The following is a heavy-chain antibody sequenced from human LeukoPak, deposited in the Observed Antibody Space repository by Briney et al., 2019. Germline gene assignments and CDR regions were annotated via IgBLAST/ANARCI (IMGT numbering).Heavy chain of an antibody. J-gene: IGHJ4*02. D-gene: IGHD3-16*01. CDR1: GFAFSSYA. CDR3: AKRIGGVNSFDH. V-gene: IGHV3-23*01. CDR2: ISGSSDTT. Sequence: GGSLRLSCAGSGFAFSSYAMSWVRQAPGKGLEWVSVISGSSDTTYYADSVKGRFIISGDNSKNTLYLQMNSLRAEDTAVYYCAKRIGGVNSFDHWGQGTLVTVSS.